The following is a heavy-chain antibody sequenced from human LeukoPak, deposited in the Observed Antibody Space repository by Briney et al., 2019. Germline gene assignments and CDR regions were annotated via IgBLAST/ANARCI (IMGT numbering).Heavy chain of an antibody. CDR1: GFTFSSYS. V-gene: IGHV3-21*01. Sequence: GGSLRLSCAASGFTFSSYSMNWVRQAPGKGLEWVSSVSSSSSYIYYADSVKGRFTISRDNAKNSLYLQMNSPRAEDTAVYYGGGGMPTIGLFDYWGQGTLVTASS. D-gene: IGHD5-24*01. CDR3: GGGMPTIGLFDY. CDR2: VSSSSSYI. J-gene: IGHJ4*02.